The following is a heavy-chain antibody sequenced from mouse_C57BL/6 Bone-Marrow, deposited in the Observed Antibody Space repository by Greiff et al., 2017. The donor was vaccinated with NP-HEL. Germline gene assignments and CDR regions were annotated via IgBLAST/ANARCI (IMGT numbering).Heavy chain of an antibody. CDR2: IDPEDGDT. CDR3: TVTVVAGDAMDY. V-gene: IGHV14-1*01. Sequence: EVQRVESGAELVRPGASVKLSCTASGFNIKDYYMHWVKQRPEQGLEWIGRIDPEDGDTEYAPKFQGKATMTADTSSNTAYLQLSSLTSEDTAVYYCTVTVVAGDAMDYWGQGTSVTVSS. D-gene: IGHD1-1*01. CDR1: GFNIKDYY. J-gene: IGHJ4*01.